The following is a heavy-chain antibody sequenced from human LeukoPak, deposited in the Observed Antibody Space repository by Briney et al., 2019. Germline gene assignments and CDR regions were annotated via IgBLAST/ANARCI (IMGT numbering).Heavy chain of an antibody. J-gene: IGHJ4*02. CDR2: ISWNSGSI. CDR3: AKGTRGYSYGWVY. D-gene: IGHD5-18*01. V-gene: IGHV3-9*01. Sequence: SLRLSCAASGFTFDDYAMHWVRQAPGKGLEWVSGISWNSGSIGYADSVKGRFTISRDNAKNSLCLQMNSLRAEDTALYYCAKGTRGYSYGWVYWGQGTLVTVSS. CDR1: GFTFDDYA.